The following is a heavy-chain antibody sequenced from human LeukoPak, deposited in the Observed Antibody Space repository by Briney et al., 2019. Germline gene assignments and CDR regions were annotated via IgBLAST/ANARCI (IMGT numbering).Heavy chain of an antibody. D-gene: IGHD6-19*01. CDR1: GGSISSSSYY. CDR2: IYYSGST. V-gene: IGHV4-39*07. CDR3: ARDPRIAVAGTRAFDI. J-gene: IGHJ3*02. Sequence: SETLSLTCTVSGGSISSSSYYWGWIRQPLGKGLEWIGSIYYSGSTYYNPSLKSRVTISVDTSKNQFSLKLSSVTAADTAVYYCARDPRIAVAGTRAFDIWGQGTMVTVSS.